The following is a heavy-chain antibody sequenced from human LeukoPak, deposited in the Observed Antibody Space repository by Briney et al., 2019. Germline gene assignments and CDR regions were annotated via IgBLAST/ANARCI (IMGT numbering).Heavy chain of an antibody. V-gene: IGHV4-31*03. Sequence: SQTLSLTCTVSGDSISSGGFHWSWIRQHPGTGLEWIGYIYYSGTTYYNPSLKSRVSLSVDTSQNQFSLQLRSVTAADTAVYYCARDGGDYLNYYYYYGMDVWGQGTTVTASS. CDR1: GDSISSGGFH. D-gene: IGHD4-17*01. CDR2: IYYSGTT. J-gene: IGHJ6*02. CDR3: ARDGGDYLNYYYYYGMDV.